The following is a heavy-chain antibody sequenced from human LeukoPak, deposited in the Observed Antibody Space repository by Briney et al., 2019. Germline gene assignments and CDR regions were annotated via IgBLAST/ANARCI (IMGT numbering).Heavy chain of an antibody. CDR2: ISGSGGST. CDR3: AKDLVKIVVVPAASLDY. Sequence: GGSLRLSCAASGFTFSSYAMSWVRQAPGKGLEWVSAISGSGGSTYYAVSVKGRFTISRDNSKNTLYLQMNSLRAEDTAVYYCAKDLVKIVVVPAASLDYWGQGTLVTVSS. J-gene: IGHJ4*02. V-gene: IGHV3-23*01. CDR1: GFTFSSYA. D-gene: IGHD2-2*01.